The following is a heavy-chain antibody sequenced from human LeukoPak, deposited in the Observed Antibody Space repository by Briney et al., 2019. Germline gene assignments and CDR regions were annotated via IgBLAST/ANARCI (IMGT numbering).Heavy chain of an antibody. J-gene: IGHJ5*02. D-gene: IGHD2-15*01. Sequence: PSETLSLTCAVYGGSFSGYYWSWIRQPPGKGLEWIGEINHSGSTNYNPSLKSRVTISVDTSKNQFSLKLSSVTAADTAVYYCARHVTYCSGGSCYKFRFDPWGQGTLVTVSS. CDR1: GGSFSGYY. CDR2: INHSGST. CDR3: ARHVTYCSGGSCYKFRFDP. V-gene: IGHV4-34*01.